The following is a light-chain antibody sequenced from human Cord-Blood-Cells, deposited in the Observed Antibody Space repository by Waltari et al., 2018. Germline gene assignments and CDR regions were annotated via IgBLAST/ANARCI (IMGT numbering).Light chain of an antibody. CDR2: DVS. V-gene: IGLV2-14*01. J-gene: IGLJ2*01. CDR1: SSDVGGYNY. CDR3: SSYTSSSTEV. Sequence: QSALTQPASASWSPGQSITISCTGTSSDVGGYNYVSWYQQRPGKAPKLMIYDVSNRPSGVSNRFAGSKAGNTASLTISGLQAEDEADYYCSSYTSSSTEVFGGGTKLTVL.